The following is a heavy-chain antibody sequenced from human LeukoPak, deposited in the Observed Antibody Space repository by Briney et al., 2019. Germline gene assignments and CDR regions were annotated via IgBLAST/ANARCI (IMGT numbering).Heavy chain of an antibody. Sequence: ASVKVSCKTSGYTFTSYYMHWVRQAPGQGLEWMGIINPSGGSTSYAQKFQGRVTMTRATSTSTVYMELSSLRSEDTAVYYCARSYNYYASSGYYAKTRRDFDYWGQGTLVAVSS. CDR3: ARSYNYYASSGYYAKTRRDFDY. D-gene: IGHD3-22*01. J-gene: IGHJ4*02. V-gene: IGHV1-46*01. CDR1: GYTFTSYY. CDR2: INPSGGST.